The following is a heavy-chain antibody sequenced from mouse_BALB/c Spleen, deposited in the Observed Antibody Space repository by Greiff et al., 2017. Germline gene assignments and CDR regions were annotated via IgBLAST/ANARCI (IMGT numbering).Heavy chain of an antibody. J-gene: IGHJ3*01. D-gene: IGHD3-2*01. CDR1: GYTFTDYE. CDR2: IDPETGGT. V-gene: IGHV1-15*01. Sequence: VQLQQSGAELVRPGASVTLSCKASGYTFTDYEMHWVKQTPVHGLEWIGAIDPETGGTNYNEKFKGKATLTADKSSSTAYMQLSSLTSDDSAVYFCASRQLGPLAYWGQGTLVTVSA. CDR3: ASRQLGPLAY.